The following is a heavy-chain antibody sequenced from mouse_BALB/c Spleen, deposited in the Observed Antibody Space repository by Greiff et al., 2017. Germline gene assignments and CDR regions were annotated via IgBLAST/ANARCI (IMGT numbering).Heavy chain of an antibody. J-gene: IGHJ3*01. D-gene: IGHD1-2*01. CDR3: ARWATATWFAY. CDR2: ISSGSSTI. CDR1: GFTFSSFG. Sequence: EVQVVESGGGLVQPGGSRKLSCAASGFTFSSFGMHWVRQAPEKGLEWVAYISSGSSTIYYADTVKGRFTISSDNPKNTLFLQMTSQTSEDTAMYYCARWATATWFAYWGQGTLVTVSA. V-gene: IGHV5-17*02.